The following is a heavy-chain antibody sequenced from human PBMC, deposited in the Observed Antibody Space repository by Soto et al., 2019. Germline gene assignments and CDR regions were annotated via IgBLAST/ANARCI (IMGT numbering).Heavy chain of an antibody. D-gene: IGHD1-20*01. J-gene: IGHJ4*02. V-gene: IGHV3-21*01. CDR2: ISSSSSYI. Sequence: GGSLRLSXAASGFTFSSYSMNWVRQAPGKGLEWVSSISSSSSYIYYADSVKGRFTISRDNAKNSLYLQMNSLRAEDTAVYYCARHMGYNWNYLDYWGQGTLVTVSS. CDR1: GFTFSSYS. CDR3: ARHMGYNWNYLDY.